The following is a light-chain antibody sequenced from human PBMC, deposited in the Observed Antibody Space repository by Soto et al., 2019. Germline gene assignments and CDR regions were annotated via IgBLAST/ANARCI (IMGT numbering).Light chain of an antibody. CDR2: GIS. Sequence: IQMTQSPSTLPASVGDRVTITCRASQSFSTYLAWYQQKPGKVPKLLISGISTLQSGVPSRFSGSGSGTDFTLTISSLQPEDVATYYCQKCNSAPFTFGPGTKVDIK. CDR1: QSFSTY. CDR3: QKCNSAPFT. J-gene: IGKJ3*01. V-gene: IGKV1-27*01.